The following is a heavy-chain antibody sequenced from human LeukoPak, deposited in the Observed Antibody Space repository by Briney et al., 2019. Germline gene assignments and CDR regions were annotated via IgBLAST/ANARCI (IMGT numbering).Heavy chain of an antibody. Sequence: GGSLRLSCAASGFTFYDYAMRWVRQAPGKGLEWVSGISWNSGSIGYADSVKGRFTISRDNAKNSLYLQMNSLRAEDTALYYCAKGQTYDILTGYYIVWGQGTLVTVSS. D-gene: IGHD3-9*01. V-gene: IGHV3-9*01. CDR3: AKGQTYDILTGYYIV. CDR2: ISWNSGSI. J-gene: IGHJ4*02. CDR1: GFTFYDYA.